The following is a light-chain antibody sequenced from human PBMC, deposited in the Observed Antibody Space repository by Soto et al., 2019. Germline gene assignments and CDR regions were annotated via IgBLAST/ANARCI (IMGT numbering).Light chain of an antibody. CDR2: DVS. J-gene: IGLJ1*01. CDR1: SSDVGGYNY. V-gene: IGLV2-11*01. CDR3: SSFTSISTYV. Sequence: QSVLAQPRSVSGSPGQSVTISCTGTSSDVGGYNYVSWYQQYSGNAPKVMIYDVSKRPSGVPDRFSGSKSGNTASLTXXGLQAEDESHYYCSSFTSISTYVFGTGTKVTVL.